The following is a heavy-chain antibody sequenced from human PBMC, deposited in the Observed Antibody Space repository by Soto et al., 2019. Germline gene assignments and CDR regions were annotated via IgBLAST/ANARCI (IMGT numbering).Heavy chain of an antibody. CDR3: ARDYCSGGSCYLENWFDP. CDR2: ISSSSSYT. Sequence: GSLRLSCAASGFTFSDYYMSWIRQAPGKGLEWVSYISSSSSYTNYADSVKGRFTISRDNAKNSLYLQMNSLRAEDTAVYYCARDYCSGGSCYLENWFDPWGQGTLVTVS. CDR1: GFTFSDYY. J-gene: IGHJ5*02. V-gene: IGHV3-11*06. D-gene: IGHD2-15*01.